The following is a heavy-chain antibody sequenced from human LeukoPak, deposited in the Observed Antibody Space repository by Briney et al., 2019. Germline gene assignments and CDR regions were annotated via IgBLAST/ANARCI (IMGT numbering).Heavy chain of an antibody. Sequence: ASVKVSCKASGYTFTGYYMHWVRQAPGQGLEWMGWINPNSGGTNYAQKFQGRVTMTRDTSISTAYMELSRLRSDDTAVYYCARSPLVPAASRGVDYMDVWGKGTTVTVSS. CDR3: ARSPLVPAASRGVDYMDV. J-gene: IGHJ6*03. D-gene: IGHD2-2*01. CDR1: GYTFTGYY. CDR2: INPNSGGT. V-gene: IGHV1-2*02.